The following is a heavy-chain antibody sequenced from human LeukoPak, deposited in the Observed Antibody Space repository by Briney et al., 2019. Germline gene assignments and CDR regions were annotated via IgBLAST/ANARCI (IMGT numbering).Heavy chain of an antibody. Sequence: GGSLRLSCAASGFTFSSYAMSWVRQAPGKGLEWVSAISGSGGSTYYADSVKGRFTISSDNSKNTLYLQMNSLRAEDTAVYYCAKQGYDILTGYPVGRDYWGQGTLVTVSS. CDR3: AKQGYDILTGYPVGRDY. J-gene: IGHJ4*02. CDR1: GFTFSSYA. D-gene: IGHD3-9*01. V-gene: IGHV3-23*01. CDR2: ISGSGGST.